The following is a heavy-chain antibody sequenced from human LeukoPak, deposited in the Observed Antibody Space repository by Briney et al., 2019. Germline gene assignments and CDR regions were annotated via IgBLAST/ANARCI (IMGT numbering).Heavy chain of an antibody. D-gene: IGHD1-26*01. V-gene: IGHV3-30-3*01. CDR3: AKGGKWDVTPFDY. CDR2: ISKDGSQR. CDR1: GFTFSSYG. Sequence: PGGSLRLSCAASGFTFSSYGMHWVRQAPGKGLEWVAVISKDGSQRYYADSVKGRFTISRDNSKNTLYLQVNSLRAEDTAVYYCAKGGKWDVTPFDYWGQGTLVTVSS. J-gene: IGHJ4*02.